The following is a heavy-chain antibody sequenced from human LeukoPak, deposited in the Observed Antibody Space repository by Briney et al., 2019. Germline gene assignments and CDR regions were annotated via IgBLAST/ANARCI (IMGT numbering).Heavy chain of an antibody. Sequence: GGSLRLSCAASGFAFSSYAMSWVRQAPGKGLEWVSAISGSGGSTYYADSVKGRFTISRDNSKNTLYLQMNSLRAEDTAVYYCAKGRREQWLVPLDYWGQGTLVTVSS. D-gene: IGHD6-19*01. CDR2: ISGSGGST. CDR1: GFAFSSYA. V-gene: IGHV3-23*01. CDR3: AKGRREQWLVPLDY. J-gene: IGHJ4*02.